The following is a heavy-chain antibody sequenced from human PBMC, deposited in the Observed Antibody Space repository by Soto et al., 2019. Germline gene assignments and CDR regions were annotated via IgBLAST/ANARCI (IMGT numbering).Heavy chain of an antibody. J-gene: IGHJ3*02. CDR3: ATEKWGMVRGASAFDI. CDR2: IYYSGST. V-gene: IGHV4-30-4*01. Sequence: NPSETLSLTCTVSGGSISSGDYYWSWIRQPPGKGLEWIGYIYYSGSTYYNPSLKSRVTISVDTSKNQFSLKLSSLTAADTAVYYCATEKWGMVRGASAFDIWGQGTMVTVSS. D-gene: IGHD3-10*01. CDR1: GGSISSGDYY.